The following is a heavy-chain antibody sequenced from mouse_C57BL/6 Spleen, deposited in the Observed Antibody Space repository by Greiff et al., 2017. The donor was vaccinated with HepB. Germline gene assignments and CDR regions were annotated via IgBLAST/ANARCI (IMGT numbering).Heavy chain of an antibody. D-gene: IGHD1-1*01. CDR3: ARERGHLYGAWFAY. J-gene: IGHJ3*01. V-gene: IGHV5-4*01. CDR2: ISDGGSYT. CDR1: GFTFSSYA. Sequence: EVMLVDSGGGLVKPGGSLKLSCAASGFTFSSYAMSWVRQTPEKRLEWVATISDGGSYTYYPDNVKGRFTISRDNAKNNLYLQMSHLKSEDTAMYYCARERGHLYGAWFAYWGQGTLVTVSA.